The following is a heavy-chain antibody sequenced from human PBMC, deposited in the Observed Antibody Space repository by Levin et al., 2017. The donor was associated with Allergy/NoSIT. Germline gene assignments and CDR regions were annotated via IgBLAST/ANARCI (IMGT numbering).Heavy chain of an antibody. CDR1: GITFRYYA. V-gene: IGHV3-23*01. J-gene: IGHJ4*02. D-gene: IGHD1-26*01. CDR3: ANDLRDRSRGSYGN. CDR2: IRGSDGST. Sequence: GGSLRLSCVASGITFRYYAMSWVRQAPGKGLEWVSAIRGSDGSTYYVDSVKGRFTISRDNSKNTLYLQMNSLGVEDTAIYYCANDLRDRSRGSYGNWGQGTLVTVSS.